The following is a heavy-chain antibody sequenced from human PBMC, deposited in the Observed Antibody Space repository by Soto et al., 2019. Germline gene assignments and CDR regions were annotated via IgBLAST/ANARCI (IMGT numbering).Heavy chain of an antibody. CDR3: ARGGIAAAGTIWFDP. J-gene: IGHJ5*02. Sequence: PSETLSLTCTVSGGSISSYYWSWIRQPPGKGLEWIGYIYYSGSTNYNPSLKSRVTMSVDTSKNQFSLKLSSVTAVDTAVYYCARGGIAAAGTIWFDPWGQGTLVTVSS. D-gene: IGHD6-13*01. V-gene: IGHV4-59*12. CDR2: IYYSGST. CDR1: GGSISSYY.